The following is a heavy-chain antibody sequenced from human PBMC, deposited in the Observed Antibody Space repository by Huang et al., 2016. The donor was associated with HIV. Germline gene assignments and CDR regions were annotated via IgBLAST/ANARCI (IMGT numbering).Heavy chain of an antibody. Sequence: VQLLESGGGLVQPGGSLGLSCAGSGFNFSSYWMSWFRQATGKGREGVASIKPDESGKYYVDSVKGRFTVSRDSAKNSFFLQMSSLRAEDTSVYYCAGPNDIFTVWGQGALVTVSS. CDR2: IKPDESGK. D-gene: IGHD3-9*01. CDR3: AGPNDIFTV. V-gene: IGHV3-7*01. J-gene: IGHJ4*02. CDR1: GFNFSSYW.